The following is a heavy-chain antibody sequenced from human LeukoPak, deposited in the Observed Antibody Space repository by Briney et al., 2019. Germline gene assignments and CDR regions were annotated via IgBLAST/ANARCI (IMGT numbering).Heavy chain of an antibody. V-gene: IGHV1-18*01. CDR3: ASGYSYGSVGYYFDY. CDR2: ISAYNGNT. D-gene: IGHD5-18*01. J-gene: IGHJ4*02. CDR1: GYTFTSYG. Sequence: GASVKVSCKASGYTFTSYGISWVRQAPGQGLEWMGWISAYNGNTNYAQKLQGRVTMTTDTSTSTAYMELRSLRSDDTAVYYCASGYSYGSVGYYFDYWGQGTLVTVSS.